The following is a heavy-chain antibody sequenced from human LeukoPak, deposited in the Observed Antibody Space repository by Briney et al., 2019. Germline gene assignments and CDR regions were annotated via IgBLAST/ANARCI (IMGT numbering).Heavy chain of an antibody. CDR3: ARHYGP. CDR2: IYDSGST. D-gene: IGHD3-10*01. Sequence: PSETLSLTCAVSGGSISSSNWWSWVRQPPGKGLEWIGSIYDSGSTYYNPSLKSRVTISVDTSKNLFSLKLNSVTAADTAVYYCARHYGPWGQGTLVTVSS. CDR1: GGSISSSNW. V-gene: IGHV4-39*01. J-gene: IGHJ5*02.